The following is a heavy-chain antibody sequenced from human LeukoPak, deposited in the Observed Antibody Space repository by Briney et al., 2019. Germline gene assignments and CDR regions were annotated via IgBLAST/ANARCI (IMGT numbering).Heavy chain of an antibody. V-gene: IGHV1-18*01. Sequence: ASVKVSCKTSGYNFRHYGISWVRQAPGQGLEWVAWISGGYNGDSNYALKLRGRLTMTTDTSTSTAYMELRSLRSDVTAVYYCARDEKKYCSGGSCPAYFDYWGQGTLVTVSS. CDR2: ISGGYNGDS. CDR1: GYNFRHYG. D-gene: IGHD2-15*01. J-gene: IGHJ4*02. CDR3: ARDEKKYCSGGSCPAYFDY.